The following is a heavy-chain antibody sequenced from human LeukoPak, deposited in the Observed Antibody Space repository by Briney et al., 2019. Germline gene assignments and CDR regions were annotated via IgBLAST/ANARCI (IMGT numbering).Heavy chain of an antibody. CDR1: GFTFSSYS. J-gene: IGHJ4*02. Sequence: GGSLRLSCAASGFTFSSYSMNWVRQAPGKGLEWVSYISSSSSTIYYADSVKGRFTISRDNAKNSLCLQMNSLRAEDTGVYYCARDRPFGEMDYWGQGTLVTVSS. CDR2: ISSSSSTI. V-gene: IGHV3-48*01. D-gene: IGHD3-10*01. CDR3: ARDRPFGEMDY.